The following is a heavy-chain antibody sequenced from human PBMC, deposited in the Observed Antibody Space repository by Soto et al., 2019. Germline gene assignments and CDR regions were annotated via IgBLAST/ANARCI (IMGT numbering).Heavy chain of an antibody. V-gene: IGHV1-2*02. J-gene: IGHJ4*02. D-gene: IGHD3-9*01. CDR3: AREAGDIFPGYYDY. CDR1: GYTFTGYY. CDR2: INPNSGGT. Sequence: ASVKVSCKASGYTFTGYYMHWVRQAPGQGLEWMGWINPNSGGTNYAQKFQGRVTMARDTSISTAYMELSRLRSDDTAVYYCAREAGDIFPGYYDYWGQGTLVTVSS.